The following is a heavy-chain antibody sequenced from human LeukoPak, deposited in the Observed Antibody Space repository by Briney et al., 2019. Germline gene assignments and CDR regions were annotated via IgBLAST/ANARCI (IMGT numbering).Heavy chain of an antibody. J-gene: IGHJ5*02. D-gene: IGHD2-15*01. CDR2: INPNSGGT. Sequence: ASVKVSCKSSLYTFTVYYMHWVRQAPGQGLEGMGWINPNSGGTNYAQKFQGRVTMTRDTSISTAYMELSRLRSADTAVYYCARAGRISSNWFDPWGQGTLVTVSS. CDR1: LYTFTVYY. CDR3: ARAGRISSNWFDP. V-gene: IGHV1-2*02.